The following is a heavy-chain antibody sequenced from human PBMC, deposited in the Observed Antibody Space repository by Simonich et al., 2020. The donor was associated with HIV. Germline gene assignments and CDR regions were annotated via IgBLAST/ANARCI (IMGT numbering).Heavy chain of an antibody. CDR2: INHSGST. D-gene: IGHD2-2*01. V-gene: IGHV4-34*01. Sequence: QVQLQQWGAGLLKPSETLSLTCAVYGGSFSGYYWSWIRQPPGKGLEWIGEINHSGSTNYNPSLKSHVTISVDTSKNQFSLKLSSVTAADTAVYYCARGFYQRLYYFDYWGQGTLVTVSS. CDR1: GGSFSGYY. J-gene: IGHJ4*02. CDR3: ARGFYQRLYYFDY.